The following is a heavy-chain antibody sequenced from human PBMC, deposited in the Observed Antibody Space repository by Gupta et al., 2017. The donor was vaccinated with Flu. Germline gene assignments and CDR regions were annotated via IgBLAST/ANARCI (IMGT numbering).Heavy chain of an antibody. CDR3: ARGGHIAARPMMWYFDL. J-gene: IGHJ2*01. CDR1: GGSISSYY. CDR2: IYYSGST. V-gene: IGHV4-59*01. Sequence: QVQLQESGPGLVKPSETLSLTCTVSGGSISSYYWSWIRQPPGKGLEWIGYIYYSGSTNYNPSLKSRVTISVDTSKNQFSLKLSSVTAADTAVYYCARGGHIAARPMMWYFDLWGRGTLVTVSS. D-gene: IGHD6-6*01.